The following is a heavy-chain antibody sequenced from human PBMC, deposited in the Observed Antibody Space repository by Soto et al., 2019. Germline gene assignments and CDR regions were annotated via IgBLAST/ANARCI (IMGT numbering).Heavy chain of an antibody. CDR1: GFTFSSYG. CDR3: ARDGAGRLLWFGELSARRNDAFDI. J-gene: IGHJ3*02. D-gene: IGHD3-10*01. V-gene: IGHV3-33*01. CDR2: IWYDGSNK. Sequence: SLRLSCASSGFTFSSYGMHWVHQAPGKGLEWVAVIWYDGSNKYYADSVKGRFTISRDNSKNTLYLQMNSLRAEDTAVYYCARDGAGRLLWFGELSARRNDAFDIWGQGTMVTVSS.